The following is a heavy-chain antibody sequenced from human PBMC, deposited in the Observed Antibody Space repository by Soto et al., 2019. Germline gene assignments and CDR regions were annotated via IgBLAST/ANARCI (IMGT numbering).Heavy chain of an antibody. CDR3: ARVIGWVSYATLNWFDP. J-gene: IGHJ5*02. Sequence: SETLSLTCTVSGGSISSGGYYWSWIRQHPGKGLEWIGYIYYSGSTYYNPSLKSRVTISVDTSKNQFSLKLSSVTAADTAVYYCARVIGWVSYATLNWFDPWGQGTLVTVSS. V-gene: IGHV4-31*03. D-gene: IGHD2-2*01. CDR1: GGSISSGGYY. CDR2: IYYSGST.